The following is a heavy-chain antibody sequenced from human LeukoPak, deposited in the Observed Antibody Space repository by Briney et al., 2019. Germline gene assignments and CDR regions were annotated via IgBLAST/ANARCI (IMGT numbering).Heavy chain of an antibody. D-gene: IGHD3-22*01. Sequence: SETLSLTCTVSGGSISSYYWSWIRQPPGKGLEWIGYIYYSGSTNYNPSLKSRVTISVDTSKNQFSLKLSSVTAADTAVYYCARDWAVGDSRGYYNYYYYMDVWGKGTTVTVSS. CDR3: ARDWAVGDSRGYYNYYYYMDV. CDR1: GGSISSYY. CDR2: IYYSGST. V-gene: IGHV4-59*01. J-gene: IGHJ6*03.